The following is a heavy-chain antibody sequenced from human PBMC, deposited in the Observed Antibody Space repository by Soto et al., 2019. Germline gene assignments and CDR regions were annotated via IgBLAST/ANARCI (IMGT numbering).Heavy chain of an antibody. CDR3: AKEDQYGSGSYYYYYGMDV. CDR2: ISYDGSNK. D-gene: IGHD3-10*01. V-gene: IGHV3-30*18. CDR1: GFTFSSYG. Sequence: GGSLRLSCAASGFTFSSYGMHWVRQAPGKGLEWVAVISYDGSNKYYADSVKGRFTISRDNSKNTLYLQMNSLRAEDTAVYYCAKEDQYGSGSYYYYYGMDVWGQGTTVTVSS. J-gene: IGHJ6*02.